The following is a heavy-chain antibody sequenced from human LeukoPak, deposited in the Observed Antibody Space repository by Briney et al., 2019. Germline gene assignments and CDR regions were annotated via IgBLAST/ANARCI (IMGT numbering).Heavy chain of an antibody. CDR3: AKSNGYGLIDI. V-gene: IGHV4-38-2*02. CDR2: IYQSGST. J-gene: IGHJ3*02. D-gene: IGHD3-22*01. CDR1: GYSITSGYY. Sequence: SETLSLTCTVSGYSITSGYYWGWIRQPPGKGLEWLGSIYQSGSTYYNPSLKSRVTISVDTSRNQFSLKLNSVTAADTAVYYCAKSNGYGLIDIWGQGTMVTVSS.